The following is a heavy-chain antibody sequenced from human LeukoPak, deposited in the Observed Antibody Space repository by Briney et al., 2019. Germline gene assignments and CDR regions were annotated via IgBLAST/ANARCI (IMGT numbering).Heavy chain of an antibody. CDR2: ISDSGST. CDR1: SGSISGYH. V-gene: IGHV4-59*01. CDR3: ARDRSANSGY. D-gene: IGHD6-25*01. Sequence: SETLSLTCSVSSGSISGYHWSWIRQPPGKGLEWIGFISDSGSTKYNPSLKSRVTISADTSKNQFSLKLSSVTAADTAAYYCARDRSANSGYWGQGTLVTVSS. J-gene: IGHJ4*02.